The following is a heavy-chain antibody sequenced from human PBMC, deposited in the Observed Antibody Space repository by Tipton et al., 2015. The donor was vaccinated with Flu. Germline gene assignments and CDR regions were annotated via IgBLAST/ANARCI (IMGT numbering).Heavy chain of an antibody. V-gene: IGHV4-61*02. J-gene: IGHJ5*02. Sequence: TLSLTCTVSGGSTTSGNSYYWSWIRQPAGKGLEWIGLIYRSGSTNYNPSLKSRVTISIDTSKNQFSLKMKSVTATDMAVYYCARRDYSNYVSDPKSWFDPWGQGTLVAVSS. CDR1: GGSTTSGNSYY. CDR2: IYRSGST. CDR3: ARRDYSNYVSDPKSWFDP. D-gene: IGHD4-11*01.